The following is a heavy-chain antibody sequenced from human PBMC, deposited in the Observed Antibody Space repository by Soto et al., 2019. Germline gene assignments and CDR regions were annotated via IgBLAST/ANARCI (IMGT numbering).Heavy chain of an antibody. CDR2: ISAKHGNT. Sequence: ASVKVSCKASGYSFTSYGINWVRQAPGQGLEWMGWISAKHGNTHYAQKLQGRVTMTTDTSTSTAYMELRSLTSGDTAVYYCTRDMLKKPLEGFQDNWFDPWGKGTLVTVPS. CDR3: TRDMLKKPLEGFQDNWFDP. D-gene: IGHD3-10*02. CDR1: GYSFTSYG. V-gene: IGHV1-18*01. J-gene: IGHJ5*02.